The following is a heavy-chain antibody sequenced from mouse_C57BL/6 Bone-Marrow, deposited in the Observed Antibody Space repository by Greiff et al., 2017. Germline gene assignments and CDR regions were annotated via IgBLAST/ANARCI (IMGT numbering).Heavy chain of an antibody. CDR2: ISDGGSYT. Sequence: EVKLMESGGGLVKPGGSLKLSCAASGFTFSSYAMSWVRQTPETRLEWVATISDGGSYTYYPDNVKGRFTISRDNAKNNLYLQMSHLKSEDTAMYYCARERITTVVATNDYWGQGTTLTVSS. CDR1: GFTFSSYA. V-gene: IGHV5-4*01. CDR3: ARERITTVVATNDY. D-gene: IGHD1-1*01. J-gene: IGHJ2*01.